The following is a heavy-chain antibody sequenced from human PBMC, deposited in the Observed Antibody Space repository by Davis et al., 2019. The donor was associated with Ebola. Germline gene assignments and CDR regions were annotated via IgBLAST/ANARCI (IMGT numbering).Heavy chain of an antibody. CDR1: GYTFTSYG. J-gene: IGHJ4*02. V-gene: IGHV1-18*04. D-gene: IGHD3-9*01. CDR2: ISGFNTNT. Sequence: ASVKVSCKSSGYTFTSYGLVWVRQAPGLGLEWMGWISGFNTNTNFAPKFQARVNGSKDTSTNTAYMDLRSLTSDDTAISYCARAPKYDVLTGTSSYYFDYCGQGTLVTVSS. CDR3: ARAPKYDVLTGTSSYYFDY.